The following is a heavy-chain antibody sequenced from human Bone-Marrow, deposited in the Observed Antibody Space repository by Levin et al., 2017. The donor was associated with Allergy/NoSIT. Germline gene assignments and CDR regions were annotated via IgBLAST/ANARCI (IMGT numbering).Heavy chain of an antibody. CDR1: GFTFSSYA. CDR2: TGGSGYTT. Sequence: ASVKVSCAASGFTFSSYAMSWVRQAPGKGLEWVSSTGGSGYTTYYADSVKGRFTISRDNSKNTLYLQMNSLRAEDTAVYYCAKGLVVYISFDFWGQGSLVTVSS. D-gene: IGHD2-8*02. V-gene: IGHV3-23*01. J-gene: IGHJ4*02. CDR3: AKGLVVYISFDF.